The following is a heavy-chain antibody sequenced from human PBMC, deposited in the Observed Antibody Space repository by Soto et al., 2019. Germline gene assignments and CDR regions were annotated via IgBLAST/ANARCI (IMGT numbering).Heavy chain of an antibody. CDR3: ARVRLYGDYEDPRGDFDY. CDR1: GFTFSSYS. V-gene: IGHV3-48*02. J-gene: IGHJ4*02. CDR2: ISSSSSTI. D-gene: IGHD4-17*01. Sequence: GGSLRLSCAASGFTFSSYSMNWVRQAPGKGLEWVSYISSSSSTIYYADSVKGRFTISRDNAKNSLYLQMNSLRDEDTAVYYCARVRLYGDYEDPRGDFDYWGQGTLVTVSS.